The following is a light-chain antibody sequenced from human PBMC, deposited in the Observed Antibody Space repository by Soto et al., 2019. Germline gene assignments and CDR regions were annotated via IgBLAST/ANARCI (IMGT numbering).Light chain of an antibody. V-gene: IGLV2-14*01. CDR3: ISYTVSRSYV. Sequence: QSALTQPASVSGSPGQSITISCSGTSSDIGTYDHVAWFQQFPGKTPKLVIYSVSDRPLGVSYRFSGSKSGNTASLTISGLQADDEADYYCISYTVSRSYVFGTGTKVTVL. J-gene: IGLJ1*01. CDR1: SSDIGTYDH. CDR2: SVS.